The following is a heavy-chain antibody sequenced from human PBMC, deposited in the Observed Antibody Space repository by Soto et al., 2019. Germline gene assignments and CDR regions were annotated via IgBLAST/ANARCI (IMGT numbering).Heavy chain of an antibody. J-gene: IGHJ4*02. Sequence: QVQLVQSGAEVKKPGSSVKVSCKASGGTFSSCAISWVRQAPGQGLEWMGGIIPIFGTANYAQKFQGRVTTTADESTITAYMELSILRSEDTAVYYCARGGYVAYCGGDCYLGDYFDYRGQGTLVTASS. CDR3: ARGGYVAYCGGDCYLGDYFDY. CDR1: GGTFSSCA. D-gene: IGHD2-21*02. CDR2: IIPIFGTA. V-gene: IGHV1-69*01.